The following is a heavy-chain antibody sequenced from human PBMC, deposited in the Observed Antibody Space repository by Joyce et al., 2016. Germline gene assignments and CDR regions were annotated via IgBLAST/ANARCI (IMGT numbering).Heavy chain of an antibody. J-gene: IGHJ4*02. V-gene: IGHV1-69*01. Sequence: QVQLEPSGAEVKKHGSSVKVSCKTSGDIFNAYGINWVRQAPGQGLEWLGGIVPMSATTDYEQKFRGRLTISAHEPTSTVYMELSSLRSDDTGTYYCARGRGDDFWSGYYGSIDYWGQGTLVSVSS. CDR2: IVPMSATT. D-gene: IGHD3-3*01. CDR3: ARGRGDDFWSGYYGSIDY. CDR1: GDIFNAYG.